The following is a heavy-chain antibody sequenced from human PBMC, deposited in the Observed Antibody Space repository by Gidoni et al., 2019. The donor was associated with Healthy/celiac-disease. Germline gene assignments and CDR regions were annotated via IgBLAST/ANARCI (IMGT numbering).Heavy chain of an antibody. CDR1: GFSFNNYW. Sequence: EVQLVESGGGLVQPGGSLRLSCSASGFSFNNYWMHWVRQAPGKGLVWVSNINDDGSRTACAASVRGRFTISRDNAKNTVYLQMNSLRAEDTAVYYCAREGGGLDVWGQGTTVTVSS. D-gene: IGHD1-26*01. V-gene: IGHV3-74*01. CDR3: AREGGGLDV. J-gene: IGHJ6*02. CDR2: INDDGSRT.